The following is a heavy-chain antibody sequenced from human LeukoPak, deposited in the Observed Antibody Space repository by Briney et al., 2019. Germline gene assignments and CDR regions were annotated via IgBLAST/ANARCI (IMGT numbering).Heavy chain of an antibody. D-gene: IGHD5-18*01. CDR1: GYSFTSYG. CDR3: ARGYSYGYGPLDY. V-gene: IGHV1-18*01. J-gene: IGHJ4*02. CDR2: ISTDNGNT. Sequence: ASVKVSCKASGYSFTSYGINWVRLAPGQGLEWMGWISTDNGNTDYAQNLQGRVTMTTDTSTSTAYMGLRSLRSDDTAVYFCARGYSYGYGPLDYWGQGTLVTVSS.